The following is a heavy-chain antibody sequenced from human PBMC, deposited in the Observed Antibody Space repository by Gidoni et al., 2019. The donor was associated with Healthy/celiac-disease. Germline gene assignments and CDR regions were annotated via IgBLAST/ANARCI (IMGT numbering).Heavy chain of an antibody. CDR3: ARVPRGYSGYADY. CDR2: ISSSSSYI. CDR1: GFTFSSYS. Sequence: EVQLVESGGGLVKPGGSLRLSCAASGFTFSSYSMNWVRQAPGKGLEWVSSISSSSSYIYYADSVKGRFTISRDNAKNSLYLQMNSLRAEDTAVYYCARVPRGYSGYADYWGQGTLVTVSS. J-gene: IGHJ4*02. V-gene: IGHV3-21*01. D-gene: IGHD5-12*01.